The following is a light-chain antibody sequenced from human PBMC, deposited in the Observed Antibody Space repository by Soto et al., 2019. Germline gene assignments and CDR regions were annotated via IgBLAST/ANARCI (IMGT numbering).Light chain of an antibody. CDR2: VNSDGSH. V-gene: IGLV4-69*01. Sequence: QPVLTQSPSASASLGASVKLTCTLSSGHSSSAIAWHQQQPEKGPRFLMRVNSDGSHNKGDGIPDRFSGSSSGAERYLTISSLQSEDEADYYCQTSGVFGGGTKVTVL. J-gene: IGLJ3*02. CDR1: SGHSSSA. CDR3: QTSGV.